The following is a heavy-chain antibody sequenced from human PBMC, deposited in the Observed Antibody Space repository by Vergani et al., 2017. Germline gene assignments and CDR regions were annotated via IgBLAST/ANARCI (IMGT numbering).Heavy chain of an antibody. CDR3: AGDRGGGSTATNWFDP. CDR1: GGTFSSYA. CDR2: IIPIFGTA. V-gene: IGHV1-69*13. Sequence: QVQLVQSGAEVKKPGSSVKVSCKASGGTFSSYAISWVRQAPGQGLEWMGRIIPIFGTANYAQKFQGRVTITADESTSTAYMELSSLRSEDTAVYYCAGDRGGGSTATNWFDPWGQGTLVTVSS. J-gene: IGHJ5*02. D-gene: IGHD1-26*01.